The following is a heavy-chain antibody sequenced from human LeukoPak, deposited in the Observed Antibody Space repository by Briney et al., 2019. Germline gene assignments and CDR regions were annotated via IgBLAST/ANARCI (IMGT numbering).Heavy chain of an antibody. Sequence: PGGSLRLSCAASAFTFRTYYMSWVRQAPGKGLEWVSYISSSFSSIYYADSVKGRFTISRDNAKNSLYLQMNSLREEDTAVYYCARDSAWAFDYWGQGTLVTVSS. D-gene: IGHD1-26*01. CDR3: ARDSAWAFDY. V-gene: IGHV3-48*02. CDR2: ISSSFSSI. CDR1: AFTFRTYY. J-gene: IGHJ4*02.